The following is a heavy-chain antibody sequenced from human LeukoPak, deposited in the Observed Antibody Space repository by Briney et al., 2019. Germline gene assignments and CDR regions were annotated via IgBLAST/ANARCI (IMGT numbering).Heavy chain of an antibody. CDR1: GFTFSSYE. J-gene: IGHJ4*02. CDR3: ASSRGGDCCGRDLDY. D-gene: IGHD2-21*02. Sequence: PGGSLRLSCAASGFTFSSYEMSYISSSGSTIYYADSVKGRFTISRDNAKNSLYLQMNSLTADDTAVYYCASSRGGDCCGRDLDYWGQGTLVTVSS. CDR2: ISSSGSTI. V-gene: IGHV3-48*03.